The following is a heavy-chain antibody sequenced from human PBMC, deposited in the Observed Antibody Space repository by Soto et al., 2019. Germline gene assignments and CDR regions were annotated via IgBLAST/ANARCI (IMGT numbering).Heavy chain of an antibody. CDR3: ARVTHMTTAGQDYYYYGMDV. Sequence: ASVKLSWKAAGRTFSSYAISWVRQAPGQGLEWMGGIIPIFGTANYGQKFQGRVTITADESPSTAYMELSRLRSEHTAVYYCARVTHMTTAGQDYYYYGMDVWGQGTTVTVS. V-gene: IGHV1-69*01. CDR1: GRTFSSYA. J-gene: IGHJ6*02. D-gene: IGHD4-4*01. CDR2: IIPIFGTA.